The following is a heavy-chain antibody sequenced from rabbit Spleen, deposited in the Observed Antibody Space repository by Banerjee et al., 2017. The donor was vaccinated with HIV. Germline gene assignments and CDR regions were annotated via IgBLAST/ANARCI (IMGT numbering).Heavy chain of an antibody. J-gene: IGHJ6*01. Sequence: QSLEESGGDLVNPGASLPLTCTAAGVSFIVSSYMCWVRQAPGKGLEWIACIDAGSSDFTYFASWAKGRFTISRTSSTTVTLQMTSLTAADTATYFCARDGAGGSYFALWGPGTLVTVS. CDR1: GVSFIVSSY. CDR2: IDAGSSDFT. D-gene: IGHD8-1*01. V-gene: IGHV1S40*01. CDR3: ARDGAGGSYFAL.